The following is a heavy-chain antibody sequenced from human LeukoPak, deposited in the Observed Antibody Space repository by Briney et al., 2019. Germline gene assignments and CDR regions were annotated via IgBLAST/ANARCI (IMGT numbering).Heavy chain of an antibody. D-gene: IGHD6-19*01. CDR3: ARGYSSGWFPIDY. V-gene: IGHV4-59*01. J-gene: IGHJ4*02. Sequence: SETLSLTCTVSGGSISSYYWSWIRQPPGKGPEWIGYIYYSGSTNYNPSLKSRVTISVDTSKNQFSLKLSSVTAADTAVYYCARGYSSGWFPIDYWGQGTLVTVSS. CDR1: GGSISSYY. CDR2: IYYSGST.